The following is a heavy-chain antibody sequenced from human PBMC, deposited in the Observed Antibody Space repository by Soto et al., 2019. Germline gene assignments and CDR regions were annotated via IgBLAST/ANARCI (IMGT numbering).Heavy chain of an antibody. CDR3: ARESIAAAGDSFDY. CDR1: GFTVSSNY. V-gene: IGHV3-53*04. CDR2: IYSGGST. D-gene: IGHD6-13*01. J-gene: IGHJ4*02. Sequence: LRLSCAASGFTVSSNYMSWVRQAPGKGLEWVSVIYSGGSTYYADSVKGRFTISRHNSKNTLYLQMNSLRAEDTAVYYCARESIAAAGDSFDYWGQGTLVTVSS.